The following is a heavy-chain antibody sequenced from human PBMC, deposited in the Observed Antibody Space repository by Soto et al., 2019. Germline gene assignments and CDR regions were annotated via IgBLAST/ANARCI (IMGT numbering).Heavy chain of an antibody. Sequence: QVQLVQSGAEVKKPGASVKVSCKASGYTFTSYAMHWVRQAPGQRLEWMGWINAGNGNTKYSQKFQGRVTITRDTSASKAYMELSSLRSEDTAVYYCARDHRVTTGDFDYWGQGTLVTVSS. CDR2: INAGNGNT. V-gene: IGHV1-3*01. CDR3: ARDHRVTTGDFDY. D-gene: IGHD4-17*01. CDR1: GYTFTSYA. J-gene: IGHJ4*02.